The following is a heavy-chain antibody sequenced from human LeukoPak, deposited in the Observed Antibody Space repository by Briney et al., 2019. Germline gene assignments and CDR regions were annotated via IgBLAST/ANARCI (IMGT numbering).Heavy chain of an antibody. CDR2: IYPGDSDT. Sequence: GESLKISCKGSGYSFSDFWIVWVRQMPGQVLEWMGIIYPGDSDTRYSPSFQGQVTISADKSISTAYLQWSSLKASDTAMYYCARHIVGAPPGFDYWGQGTLVTVSS. D-gene: IGHD1-26*01. CDR1: GYSFSDFW. J-gene: IGHJ4*02. CDR3: ARHIVGAPPGFDY. V-gene: IGHV5-51*01.